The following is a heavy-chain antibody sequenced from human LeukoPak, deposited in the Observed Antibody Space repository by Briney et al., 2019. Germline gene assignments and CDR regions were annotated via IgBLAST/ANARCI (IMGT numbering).Heavy chain of an antibody. V-gene: IGHV4-39*07. CDR1: GGSISSSSYY. CDR3: ARDSGASSGYPLN. J-gene: IGHJ4*02. Sequence: SETLSLTCTVSGGSISSSSYYWGWIRQPPGKGLEWIGSIYYSGSTYYNPSLKSRVTISVDTSKNQFSLKLRSVTAADTAMYYCARDSGASSGYPLNWGQGTLVTVSS. D-gene: IGHD3-22*01. CDR2: IYYSGST.